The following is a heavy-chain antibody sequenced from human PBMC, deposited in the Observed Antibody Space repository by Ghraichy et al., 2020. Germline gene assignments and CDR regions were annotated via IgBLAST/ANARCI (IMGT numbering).Heavy chain of an antibody. J-gene: IGHJ5*01. CDR1: GGTFSNFD. CDR3: AAAGILMDAVGGFDS. V-gene: IGHV1-69*13. D-gene: IGHD2-8*01. Sequence: SVKVSCKASGGTFSNFDFIWVRQAPGQGLEWMGGIITTFGTPDYAQNFQGRGPISADESTSTVYMEHSSLRSEDTAVYYCAAAGILMDAVGGFDSWGQGTLVTVSS. CDR2: IITTFGTP.